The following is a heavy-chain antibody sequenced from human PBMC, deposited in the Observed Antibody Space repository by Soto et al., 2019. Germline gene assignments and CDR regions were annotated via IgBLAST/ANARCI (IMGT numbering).Heavy chain of an antibody. CDR3: ARGPGLWIGELFFDY. D-gene: IGHD3-10*01. CDR1: AGSISSYY. J-gene: IGHJ4*02. V-gene: IGHV4-59*08. CDR2: IYYSGIA. Sequence: QVQLQESGPGLVKPSETLSLTCTVSAGSISSYYCSWIRQPPGKGLEWIGYIYYSGIANYNTSLKSRVTISVATSKNRYAPKLSSVTAADTAVYYCARGPGLWIGELFFDYWGQGTLVTVSS.